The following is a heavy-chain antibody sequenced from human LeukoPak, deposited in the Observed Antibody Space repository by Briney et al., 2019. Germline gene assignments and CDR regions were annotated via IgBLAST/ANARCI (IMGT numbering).Heavy chain of an antibody. CDR2: ISGSGAST. D-gene: IGHD1-26*01. J-gene: IGHJ4*02. Sequence: GGSLRLSCAASGFTFSSYAMSWVRQAPGKGLEWVSTISGSGASTDYADSVKGRFTISRDNSKNTLYLQMNSLRDEDTAVYYCAKTPWAAGGGYFDYWGQGTLVTVSS. CDR1: GFTFSSYA. CDR3: AKTPWAAGGGYFDY. V-gene: IGHV3-23*01.